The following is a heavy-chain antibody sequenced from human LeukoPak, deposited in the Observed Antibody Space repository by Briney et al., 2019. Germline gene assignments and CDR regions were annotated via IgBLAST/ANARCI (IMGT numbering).Heavy chain of an antibody. V-gene: IGHV3-21*01. D-gene: IGHD3/OR15-3a*01. CDR1: GFTFSSYS. J-gene: IGHJ4*02. Sequence: GGSLRLSCAASGFTFSSYSMNWVRQAPGKGLEWVSFISSSSSYIYYADSVKGRFTISRDNAKNSLYLQMSSLRAEDTAVYYCARNYVTFGTGSDYWGQGTLVTVSS. CDR3: ARNYVTFGTGSDY. CDR2: ISSSSSYI.